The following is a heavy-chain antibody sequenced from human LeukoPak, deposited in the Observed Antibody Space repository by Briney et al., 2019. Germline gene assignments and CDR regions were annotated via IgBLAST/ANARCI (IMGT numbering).Heavy chain of an antibody. J-gene: IGHJ3*02. CDR1: GGSISSSSYY. V-gene: IGHV4-39*01. D-gene: IGHD3/OR15-3a*01. CDR3: ARRDYAFDI. CDR2: IYYSGST. Sequence: PSETLPLTCTVSGGSISSSSYYWGWIRQPPGKGLEWIGSIYYSGSTYYNPSLKSRVTISVDTSKNQFSLKLSSVTAADTAVYYCARRDYAFDIWGQGTMVTVSS.